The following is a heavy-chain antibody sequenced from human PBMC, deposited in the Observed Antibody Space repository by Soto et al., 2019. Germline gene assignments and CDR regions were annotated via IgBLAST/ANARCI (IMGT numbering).Heavy chain of an antibody. CDR2: IIPIFGTA. V-gene: IGHV1-69*01. CDR1: GGTFSSYA. J-gene: IGHJ3*01. Sequence: QVQLVQSGAEVKKPGSSVKVSCKASGGTFSSYAISWVRQAPGQGLEWMGGIIPIFGTANYAQKFQGRVTITADESTSIAYMELSSLRSEDTAVYYCARDLGYCSGGSCYQTDAFDLWGQGTMVTVSS. D-gene: IGHD2-15*01. CDR3: ARDLGYCSGGSCYQTDAFDL.